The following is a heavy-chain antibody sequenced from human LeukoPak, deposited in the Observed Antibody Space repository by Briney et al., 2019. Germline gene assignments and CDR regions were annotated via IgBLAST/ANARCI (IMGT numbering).Heavy chain of an antibody. CDR2: IYYSGNT. Sequence: SETLSLTCGVSGYSISSGYYRGWIRQPPGEGLDWIGSIYYSGNTYFNPSLKSRVTISVDTSNNQFSLRLSSVTAADTAVYYCATGFLEWLYPHYWGQGTLVTVSS. V-gene: IGHV4-38-2*01. CDR1: GYSISSGYY. J-gene: IGHJ4*02. CDR3: ATGFLEWLYPHY. D-gene: IGHD3-3*01.